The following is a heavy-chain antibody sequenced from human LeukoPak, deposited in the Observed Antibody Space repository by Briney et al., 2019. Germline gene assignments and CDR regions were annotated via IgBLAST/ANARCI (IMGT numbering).Heavy chain of an antibody. D-gene: IGHD2-15*01. CDR3: ARDSPTGYCSGGSCGAFDI. CDR1: GFTFSSYA. J-gene: IGHJ3*02. V-gene: IGHV3-30-3*01. CDR2: ISYDGSNK. Sequence: PGRSLRLSCAASGFTFSSYAMHWVRQAPGKGLEWVAVISYDGSNKYYADSVKGRFTISRDNSKNTLYLQMNSLRAEDTAVYYCARDSPTGYCSGGSCGAFDIWGQGTMVTVSS.